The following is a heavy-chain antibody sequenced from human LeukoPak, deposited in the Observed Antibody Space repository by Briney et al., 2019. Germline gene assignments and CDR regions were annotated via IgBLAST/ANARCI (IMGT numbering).Heavy chain of an antibody. D-gene: IGHD3-16*01. CDR1: GITFRTYG. CDR3: VRRKGPGSLGPIDY. Sequence: GRSLRLSCAASGITFRTYGLHWVRQAPGKGLEWVAFTSYDGNNKYYADSVKGPFTISRDNSENTLYLQMNSLRAEDTAVFFCVRRKGPGSLGPIDYWGQGTLVTVSS. J-gene: IGHJ4*02. V-gene: IGHV3-30*03. CDR2: TSYDGNNK.